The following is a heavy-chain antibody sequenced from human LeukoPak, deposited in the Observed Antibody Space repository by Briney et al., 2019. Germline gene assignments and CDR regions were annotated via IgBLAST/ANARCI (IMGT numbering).Heavy chain of an antibody. Sequence: GGSLRLSCAASGFTFEYYGMSWGRQAPGEGVEGVSGIKWKCCSTGYADSVKGRFTISRDNAKNSLYLQMNSLRDEDTALYYCARDDSSGYYLPFHYWGQGPLVTVSS. D-gene: IGHD3-22*01. CDR2: IKWKCCST. CDR1: GFTFEYYG. V-gene: IGHV3-20*04. CDR3: ARDDSSGYYLPFHY. J-gene: IGHJ4*02.